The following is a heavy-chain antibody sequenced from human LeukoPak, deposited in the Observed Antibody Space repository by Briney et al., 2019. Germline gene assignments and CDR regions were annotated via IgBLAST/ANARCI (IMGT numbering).Heavy chain of an antibody. CDR1: GFTFSAFS. D-gene: IGHD3-10*01. CDR2: LDNADGST. CDR3: ASDREYYYGSGSFDY. V-gene: IGHV3-23*01. Sequence: GGSLRLSCAASGFTFSAFSMEWVRQAPGKGLEWVSTLDNADGSTYYADSVKGRFTISRDNSKNTLYLQMNSLRAEDTAVYYCASDREYYYGSGSFDYWGQGTLVTVSS. J-gene: IGHJ4*02.